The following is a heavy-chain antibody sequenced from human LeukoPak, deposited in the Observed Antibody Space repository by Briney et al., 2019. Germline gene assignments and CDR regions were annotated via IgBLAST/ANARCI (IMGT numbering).Heavy chain of an antibody. CDR3: VSPRGFSYGYFDY. J-gene: IGHJ4*02. Sequence: SETLSLTCTVSGGSISSSSAYWGWIRQPPGKGLEWIGSIYYSKNTYYNPSLKSRVTISADTSKNQFSLTLGSVSATDTAVYYCVSPRGFSYGYFDYWGQGTLVTVSS. CDR1: GGSISSSSAY. CDR2: IYYSKNT. D-gene: IGHD5-18*01. V-gene: IGHV4-39*01.